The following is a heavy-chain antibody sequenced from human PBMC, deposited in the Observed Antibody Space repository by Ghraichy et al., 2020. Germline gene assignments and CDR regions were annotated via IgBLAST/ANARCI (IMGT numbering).Heavy chain of an antibody. CDR3: ARGGAMIEESHYFYYAMDV. J-gene: IGHJ6*02. V-gene: IGHV3-30*04. CDR1: GFTFISYA. Sequence: GESLNISCAASGFTFISYAMHWVRQAPGKGLEWVALISYDSKNEYYANSVKGRFTISRDNSRSTLYLQIDSLRPEDTAVYFCARGGAMIEESHYFYYAMDVWGHGTTVAVSS. CDR2: ISYDSKNE. D-gene: IGHD3-22*01.